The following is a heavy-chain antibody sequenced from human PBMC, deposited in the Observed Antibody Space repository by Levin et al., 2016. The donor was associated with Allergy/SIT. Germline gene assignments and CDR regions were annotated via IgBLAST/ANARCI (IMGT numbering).Heavy chain of an antibody. D-gene: IGHD6-6*01. CDR2: ISRSSSYI. V-gene: IGHV3-21*01. Sequence: GGSLRLSCAASGFTFSIYSMNWVRQAPGKGLEWVSSISRSSSYIYYADSVKGRFTISRDNAKNSLYLQMNSLRAEDTAVYYCARVYSSSDYYYYGMDVWGQGTTVTVSS. J-gene: IGHJ6*02. CDR1: GFTFSIYS. CDR3: ARVYSSSDYYYYGMDV.